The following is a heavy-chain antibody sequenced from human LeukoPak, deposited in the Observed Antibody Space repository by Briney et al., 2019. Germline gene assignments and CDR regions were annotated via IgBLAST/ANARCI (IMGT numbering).Heavy chain of an antibody. CDR3: ARDRRSSPHGYSYGQHLHYMDV. CDR2: IIPIFGTA. Sequence: SVKVPCKASGGTFSSYAISWVRQAPGQGLEWMGGIIPIFGTANYAQKFQGRVTITADKSTSTAYMELSSLRSEDTAVYYCARDRRSSPHGYSYGQHLHYMDVWGKGTTVTVSS. J-gene: IGHJ6*03. D-gene: IGHD5-18*01. V-gene: IGHV1-69*06. CDR1: GGTFSSYA.